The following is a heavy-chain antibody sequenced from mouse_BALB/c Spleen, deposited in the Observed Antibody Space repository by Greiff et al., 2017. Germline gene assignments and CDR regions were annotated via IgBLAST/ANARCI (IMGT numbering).Heavy chain of an antibody. CDR1: GFSLSRYS. D-gene: IGHD2-2*01. CDR3: ARKEYGYDDAGFDY. J-gene: IGHJ2*01. V-gene: IGHV2-6-4*01. CDR2: IWGGGST. Sequence: VMLVESGPGLVAPSQSLSITCTVSGFSLSRYSVHWVRQPPGKGLEWLGMIWGGGSTDYNSALKSRLSISKDNSKSQVFLKMNSLQTDDTAMYCCARKEYGYDDAGFDYWGQGTTLTVSS.